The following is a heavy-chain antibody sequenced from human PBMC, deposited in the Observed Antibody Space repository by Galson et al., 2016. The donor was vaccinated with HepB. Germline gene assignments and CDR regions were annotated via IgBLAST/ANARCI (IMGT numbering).Heavy chain of an antibody. CDR2: ISFDGNQI. D-gene: IGHD3-3*01. CDR3: ARDGTYHNFWSAPLPHHALDV. J-gene: IGHJ6*02. Sequence: SLRLSCAASAFNFNNYHMHWVRQAPGKGLQWVAVISFDGNQINYADSVKGRFTISRDTSKNTLFLQMNTLRAEDTAVYYCARDGTYHNFWSAPLPHHALDVWGQGTTVTVSS. CDR1: AFNFNNYH. V-gene: IGHV3-30*04.